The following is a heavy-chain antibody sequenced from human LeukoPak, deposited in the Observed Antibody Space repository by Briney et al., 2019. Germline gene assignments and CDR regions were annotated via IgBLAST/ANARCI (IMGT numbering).Heavy chain of an antibody. V-gene: IGHV4-39*01. CDR3: ARPLSGSSSWHGDAFDI. Sequence: SETLSLTCTVSGGSISSYYWGWIRQPPGKGLEWIGSIYYSGSTYYNASLKSRVTISADTSKNQFSLKLSSVTAADTAVYYCARPLSGSSSWHGDAFDIWGQGTMVTVSS. J-gene: IGHJ3*02. CDR1: GGSISSYY. CDR2: IYYSGST. D-gene: IGHD6-13*01.